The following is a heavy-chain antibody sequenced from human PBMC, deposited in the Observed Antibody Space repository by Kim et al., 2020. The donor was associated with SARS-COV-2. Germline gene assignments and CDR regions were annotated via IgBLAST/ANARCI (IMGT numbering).Heavy chain of an antibody. D-gene: IGHD5-12*01. V-gene: IGHV3-74*03. Sequence: GGSLRLSCAASGFTFSDYWMHWLRQAPGKGLLWVSRINADGSSFAYADSVEGRFTISRDNAKKMLYLQMNSLEVEDTGVYYCARVSYHHTSGLKWGQGAL. CDR1: GFTFSDYW. CDR3: ARVSYHHTSGLK. J-gene: IGHJ4*02. CDR2: INADGSSF.